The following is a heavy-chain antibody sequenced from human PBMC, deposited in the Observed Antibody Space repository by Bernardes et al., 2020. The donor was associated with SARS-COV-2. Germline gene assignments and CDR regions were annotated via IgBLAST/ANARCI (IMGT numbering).Heavy chain of an antibody. J-gene: IGHJ3*02. V-gene: IGHV3-21*01. CDR3: ARDPHYYDSSGYFDI. CDR1: GFTFSSYS. CDR2: ISSSSSYI. D-gene: IGHD3-22*01. Sequence: GGSLRLSCAASGFTFSSYSMNWVRQAPGKGLEWVSSISSSSSYIYYADSVKGRFTISRDNAKNSLYLQMNSLRAEDTAVYYCARDPHYYDSSGYFDIWGQGTMVTVSS.